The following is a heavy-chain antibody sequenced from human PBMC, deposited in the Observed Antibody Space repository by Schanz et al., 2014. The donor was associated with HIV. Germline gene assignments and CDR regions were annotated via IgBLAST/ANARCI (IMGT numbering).Heavy chain of an antibody. CDR2: ISVPGDNT. Sequence: EVQLVESGGGLVQPGKSLRLSCEASGFTFSNYGMHWVRQAPGKGLEWVSSISVPGDNTYYADSVKGRFTISRDTSKKTLYLQMNSLRADDTAVYFCAIRTPMVTFGAFDIWGRGTWVTVSS. CDR3: AIRTPMVTFGAFDI. D-gene: IGHD5-18*01. V-gene: IGHV3-23*04. J-gene: IGHJ3*02. CDR1: GFTFSNYG.